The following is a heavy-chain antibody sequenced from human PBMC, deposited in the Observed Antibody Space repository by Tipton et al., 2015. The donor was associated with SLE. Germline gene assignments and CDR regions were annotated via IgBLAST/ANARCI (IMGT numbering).Heavy chain of an antibody. Sequence: QVQLVQSGAEVRKIGASVKVSCKASGYSFTNYDINWVRQAPGQGLEWLGWMNPDTGYTGSPQKFQGRVTMTRDTSINTAFMEVRSLTVDDTAVDYCARGQGVKGLDIAGQGTFGTVS. CDR2: MNPDTGYT. CDR1: GYSFTNYD. CDR3: ARGQGVKGLDI. V-gene: IGHV1-8*01. J-gene: IGHJ3*02.